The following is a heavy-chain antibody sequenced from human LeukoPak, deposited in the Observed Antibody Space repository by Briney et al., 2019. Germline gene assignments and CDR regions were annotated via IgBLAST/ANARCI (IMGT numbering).Heavy chain of an antibody. CDR3: ARDQPYYYDSRGYYPDYYYMDV. CDR2: IIPIFGTA. V-gene: IGHV1-69*13. CDR1: GGTFSSYA. J-gene: IGHJ6*03. D-gene: IGHD3-22*01. Sequence: RASVKVSCKASGGTFSSYAISWVRQAPGQGLEWMGGIIPIFGTANYAQKFQGRVTITADESTSTAYMELSSLRSEDTAVYYCARDQPYYYDSRGYYPDYYYMDVWGKGTTVTVSS.